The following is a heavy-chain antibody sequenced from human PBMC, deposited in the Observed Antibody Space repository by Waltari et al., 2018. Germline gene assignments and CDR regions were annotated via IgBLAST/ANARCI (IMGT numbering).Heavy chain of an antibody. CDR2: ISGGGGST. CDR1: GFTFSSYA. Sequence: EVQLLESGGGLVQPGGSLRLSCAASGFTFSSYAMSWVRQAPGKGLEWVSAISGGGGSTYYADSVKGRFTISRDNSKNTLYLQMNSLRAEDTAVYYCASRSIAAEHYYWGQGTLVTVSS. CDR3: ASRSIAAEHYY. J-gene: IGHJ4*02. V-gene: IGHV3-23*01. D-gene: IGHD6-6*01.